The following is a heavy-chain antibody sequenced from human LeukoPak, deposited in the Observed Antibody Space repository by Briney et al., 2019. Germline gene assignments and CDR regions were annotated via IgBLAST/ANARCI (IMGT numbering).Heavy chain of an antibody. CDR1: GFTFSSYE. J-gene: IGHJ4*02. V-gene: IGHV3-48*03. D-gene: IGHD3-9*01. Sequence: GGSLRLSCAASGFTFSSYEMNWVRQAAGKGLEWVSYISSSAGTTYYADSVKGRFTISRDNAKNSLYLQMNSLRAEDTAVYYCAKDRPKLLRYFDCQFDYWGQGTLVTVSS. CDR2: ISSSAGTT. CDR3: AKDRPKLLRYFDCQFDY.